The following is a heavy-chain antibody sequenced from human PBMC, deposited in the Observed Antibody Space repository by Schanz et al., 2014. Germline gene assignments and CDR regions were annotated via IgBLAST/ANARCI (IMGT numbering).Heavy chain of an antibody. J-gene: IGHJ3*02. CDR3: AKGRFGELSAFDI. CDR1: GFTFSSYA. Sequence: EVQLLASGGGLVQPGGSLRLSCAASGFTFSSYAMSWVRQAPGKGLEWVSAISGSGGSTYYADSVKGRFTISRDNSKNTLFLQMNSLRAEDTAVYYCAKGRFGELSAFDIWGQGTMVTVSS. CDR2: ISGSGGST. D-gene: IGHD3-10*01. V-gene: IGHV3-23*01.